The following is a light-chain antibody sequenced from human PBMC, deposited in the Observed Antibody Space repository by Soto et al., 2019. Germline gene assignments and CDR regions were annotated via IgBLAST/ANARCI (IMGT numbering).Light chain of an antibody. CDR2: GAS. Sequence: EIVLTQSPGTLSLSPGERATLSCRASQSVSSSYLAWYQQKPGHAPRLLIYGASSRATGIPDRFSGSGSGTDFTRPISRLEPEDFAVYYCQQYGSSGTFGQGTKLETK. CDR3: QQYGSSGT. J-gene: IGKJ2*01. V-gene: IGKV3-20*01. CDR1: QSVSSSY.